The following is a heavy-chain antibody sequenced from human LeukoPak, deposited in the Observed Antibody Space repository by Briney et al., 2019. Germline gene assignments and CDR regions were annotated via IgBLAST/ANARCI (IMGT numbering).Heavy chain of an antibody. CDR3: ARHAIYSGGYSFWFDP. V-gene: IGHV4-39*01. D-gene: IGHD1-26*01. CDR2: IYYSGST. CDR1: GGSISSSSYY. J-gene: IGHJ5*02. Sequence: SETLSLTCTVSGGSISSSSYYWGWIRQPPGKGLEWIGSIYYSGSTYYNPSLKSRVTISVDTSKNQFSLSLTSVTAADTAVYYCARHAIYSGGYSFWFDPWGLGTLVTVSS.